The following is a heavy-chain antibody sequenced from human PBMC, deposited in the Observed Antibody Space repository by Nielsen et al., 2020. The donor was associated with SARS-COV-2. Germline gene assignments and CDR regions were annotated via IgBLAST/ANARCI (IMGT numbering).Heavy chain of an antibody. CDR1: GYTFPSYY. D-gene: IGHD3-16*01. V-gene: IGHV1-18*04. J-gene: IGHJ4*02. CDR2: ISAYNGNT. CDR3: ATSLADSRLD. Sequence: VQVSCQASGYTFPSYYMHWVRQAPGQGLEGMGWISAYNGNTNYAQKLQGRVTMTTDTSTSTAYMELRSLSSDDTAVYYCATSLADSRLDWGQGPLVTVSS.